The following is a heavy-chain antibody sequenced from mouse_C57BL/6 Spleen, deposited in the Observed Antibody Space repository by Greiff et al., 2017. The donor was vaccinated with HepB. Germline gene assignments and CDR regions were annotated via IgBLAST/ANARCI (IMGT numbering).Heavy chain of an antibody. Sequence: VQLQQSGAELARPGASVKLSCKASGYTFTSYGLSWVKQRTGQGLEWIGEIYPSSGTTYYNEKFKGKATLTADKTSSTAYMELRSLTSEDSAVYFCARWNEGYHVGYWGQGTTLTVSS. CDR3: ARWNEGYHVGY. V-gene: IGHV1-81*01. CDR1: GYTFTSYG. J-gene: IGHJ2*01. D-gene: IGHD2-3*01. CDR2: IYPSSGTT.